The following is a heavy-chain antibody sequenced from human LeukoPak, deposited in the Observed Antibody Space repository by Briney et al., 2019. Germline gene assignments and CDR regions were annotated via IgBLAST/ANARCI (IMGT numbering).Heavy chain of an antibody. Sequence: ASVKVSCEASGYTFTGYYMHWVRQAPGQGLEWMGWINPNSGGTNYAQKFQGRVTMTRDTSISTAYMELSRLRSDDTAVYYCATKATPGLLYYYYYMDVWGKGTTVTVSS. D-gene: IGHD5-12*01. V-gene: IGHV1-2*02. CDR1: GYTFTGYY. J-gene: IGHJ6*03. CDR2: INPNSGGT. CDR3: ATKATPGLLYYYYYMDV.